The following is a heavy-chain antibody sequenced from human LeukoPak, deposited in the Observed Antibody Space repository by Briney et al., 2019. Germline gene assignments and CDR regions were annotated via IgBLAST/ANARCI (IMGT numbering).Heavy chain of an antibody. V-gene: IGHV1-69*13. J-gene: IGHJ3*02. CDR2: IIPIFGTA. CDR3: ARPAPYKVGTGEGAFDI. Sequence: ASVKVSCKASGGTFSSYAISWVRQAPGQGLEWKGGIIPIFGTANYAQKFQGRVTITADESTSTAYLQWSSLKASDTAMYYCARPAPYKVGTGEGAFDIWGQGTMVTVSS. CDR1: GGTFSSYA. D-gene: IGHD1-1*01.